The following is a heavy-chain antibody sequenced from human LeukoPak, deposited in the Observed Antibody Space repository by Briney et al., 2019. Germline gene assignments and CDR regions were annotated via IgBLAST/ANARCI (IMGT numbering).Heavy chain of an antibody. CDR3: VRDNRSYNFDY. CDR2: IKSDESST. Sequence: EGSLRLSFEAPGFTSIGYWMHGVPQAPGRGRLWVSCIKSDESSTSIADAAKGRFTNSRDNAKNTVYLQMNSLRAEDTAVYYCVRDNRSYNFDYWGQGTLVTVSS. D-gene: IGHD1-26*01. J-gene: IGHJ4*02. CDR1: GFTSIGYW. V-gene: IGHV3-74*01.